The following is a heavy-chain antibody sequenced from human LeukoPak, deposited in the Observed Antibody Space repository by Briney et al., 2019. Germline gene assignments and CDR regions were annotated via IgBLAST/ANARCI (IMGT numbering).Heavy chain of an antibody. CDR1: GGTFSSYA. Sequence: SVKVSCKASGGTFSSYAISWVRQAPGQGLEWMGGIIPIFGTANYAQKFQGRVTMTTDTSTSTAYMALRSLRSDDTAVYYCARASTTYYYGAPWGQGTLVTVSS. CDR3: ARASTTYYYGAP. V-gene: IGHV1-69*05. D-gene: IGHD3-10*01. CDR2: IIPIFGTA. J-gene: IGHJ4*02.